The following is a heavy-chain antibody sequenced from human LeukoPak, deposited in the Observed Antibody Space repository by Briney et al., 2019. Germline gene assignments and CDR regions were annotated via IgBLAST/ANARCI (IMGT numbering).Heavy chain of an antibody. CDR3: ARDLAFSRLDY. J-gene: IGHJ4*02. V-gene: IGHV3-7*03. D-gene: IGHD2/OR15-2a*01. CDR1: GFIFSTYW. Sequence: GGSLRLSCAASGFIFSTYWMSWVRQAPGKGLEWVANIKEDGTVKYHMDSVKGRFTISRDNAKNSLFLQMNSLRAEDTAVYYCARDLAFSRLDYWGQGVLVTVSS. CDR2: IKEDGTVK.